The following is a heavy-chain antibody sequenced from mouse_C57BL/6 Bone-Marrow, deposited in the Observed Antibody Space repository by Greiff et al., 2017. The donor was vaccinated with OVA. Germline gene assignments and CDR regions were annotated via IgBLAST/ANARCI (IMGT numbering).Heavy chain of an antibody. CDR2: ISDGGSYT. J-gene: IGHJ3*01. D-gene: IGHD4-1*02. CDR1: GFTFSSYA. V-gene: IGHV5-4*01. CDR3: ARGSFNWDAWFAY. Sequence: VQLVESGGGLVKPGGSLKLSCAASGFTFSSYAMSWVRQTPEKRLEWVATISDGGSYTYYPDNVKGRFTISRDNAKNNLYLQMSHLKSEDTAMYYCARGSFNWDAWFAYWGQGTLVTVSA.